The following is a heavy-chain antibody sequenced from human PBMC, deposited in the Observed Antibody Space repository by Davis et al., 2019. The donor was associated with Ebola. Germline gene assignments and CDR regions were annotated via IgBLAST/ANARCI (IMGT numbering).Heavy chain of an antibody. V-gene: IGHV3-33*01. Sequence: GGSLRLSCAASGFTFSSYGMHWVRQAPGKGLEWVAVIWYDGSNKYYADSVKGRFTISRENAKNSLYLQMNSLRAGDTAVYYCARVLLWFRELLYRPYYYGMDVWGQGTTVTVSS. CDR2: IWYDGSNK. D-gene: IGHD3-10*01. CDR3: ARVLLWFRELLYRPYYYGMDV. CDR1: GFTFSSYG. J-gene: IGHJ6*02.